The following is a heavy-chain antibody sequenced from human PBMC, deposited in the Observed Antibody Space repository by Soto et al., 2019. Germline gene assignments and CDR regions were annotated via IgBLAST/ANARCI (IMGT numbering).Heavy chain of an antibody. Sequence: SLRLSCAASGFTFSDHYMDWVRQAPGKGLEWVGRSRNKANSYTTEYAASVKGRFTISRDDSENLLYLQMNSLKTEDTAVYYCARVTFSSGWQFDYWGQGTLVTVSS. CDR2: SRNKANSYTT. CDR1: GFTFSDHY. D-gene: IGHD6-19*01. J-gene: IGHJ4*02. CDR3: ARVTFSSGWQFDY. V-gene: IGHV3-72*01.